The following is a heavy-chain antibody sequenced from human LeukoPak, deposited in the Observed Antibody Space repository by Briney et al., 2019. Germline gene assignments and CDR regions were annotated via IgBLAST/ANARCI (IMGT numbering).Heavy chain of an antibody. V-gene: IGHV5-10-1*01. Sequence: GESLKISCKASGYSFTTYWISWVRQMPGKGLEWMGKIDPSDSYDNYSPSFQGHVTISADKSISTAYLQWNSLEASDIAIYCCARGLGNSEDYWGQGTLVTVSS. CDR3: ARGLGNSEDY. CDR1: GYSFTTYW. CDR2: IDPSDSYD. D-gene: IGHD4-23*01. J-gene: IGHJ4*02.